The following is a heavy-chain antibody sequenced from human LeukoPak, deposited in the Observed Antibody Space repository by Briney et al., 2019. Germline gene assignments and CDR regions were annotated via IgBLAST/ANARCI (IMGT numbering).Heavy chain of an antibody. J-gene: IGHJ4*02. V-gene: IGHV4-61*01. CDR3: ARAGFTVTYFDY. Sequence: SETLSLTCTVSGGSVSSSSYYWSWIRQPPGKELEWIGYIYYSGSTNYNPSLKSRVTISVDTSKNQFSLNLRSVTAADTAVYYCARAGFTVTYFDYWGQGTPVTVSS. CDR1: GGSVSSSSYY. D-gene: IGHD4-17*01. CDR2: IYYSGST.